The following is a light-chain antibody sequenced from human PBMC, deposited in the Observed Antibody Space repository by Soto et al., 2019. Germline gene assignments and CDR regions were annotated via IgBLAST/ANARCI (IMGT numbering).Light chain of an antibody. Sequence: EIVMTQSPATLSVSPGERATLSCRASQSVSSNLAWYQQKPGQAPRLLIYRASTRATSIPARFSGSGSGTDFTLTITSLQSEDFAVYYCQHYNIWPPWTFGQGTKVEIK. CDR3: QHYNIWPPWT. J-gene: IGKJ1*01. V-gene: IGKV3-15*01. CDR1: QSVSSN. CDR2: RAS.